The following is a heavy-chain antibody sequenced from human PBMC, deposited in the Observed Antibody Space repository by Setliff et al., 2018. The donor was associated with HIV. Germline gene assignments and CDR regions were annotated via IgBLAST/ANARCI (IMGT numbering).Heavy chain of an antibody. CDR1: SSSMRTTGYY. CDR2: IYHSGSS. Sequence: SETLSLTCSVSSSSMRTTGYYWGWIRQPPGKGLEWIASIYHSGSSFYNPSLKSRVIISVDTSKKQFSLNLTSVTAADTAVYYCARVDGYTLRIDYWGLGTLVTVSS. CDR3: ARVDGYTLRIDY. D-gene: IGHD5-12*01. J-gene: IGHJ4*02. V-gene: IGHV4-39*07.